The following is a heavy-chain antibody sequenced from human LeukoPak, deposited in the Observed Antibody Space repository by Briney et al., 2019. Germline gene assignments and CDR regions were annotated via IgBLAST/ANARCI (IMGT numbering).Heavy chain of an antibody. J-gene: IGHJ3*02. CDR3: AKDDVTGFGDYDAFDI. V-gene: IGHV3-23*01. CDR1: GFTLSRYA. CDR2: LVDTVST. Sequence: GGSLRLSCAASGFTLSRYAMSWVRQAPGKGLEWVSALVDTVSTYYIDSVKGRFTISRDNSKNALFLQMNSLRAEDTAVYFCAKDDVTGFGDYDAFDIWGQGTLVTVSS. D-gene: IGHD4-17*01.